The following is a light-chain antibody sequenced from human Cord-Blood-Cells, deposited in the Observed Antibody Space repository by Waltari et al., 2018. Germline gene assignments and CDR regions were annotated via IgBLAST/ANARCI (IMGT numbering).Light chain of an antibody. CDR3: AAWADSLSGRKV. CDR1: SSNIGSNY. J-gene: IGLJ3*02. V-gene: IGLV1-47*01. CDR2: TNN. Sequence: QSVLTQPPSASGTPGQRVTISCSGSSSNIGSNYVYWYQQLPGTAPKLRLYTNNRRRSAVPGRFSGSKSVTSAALAISRLRSEDEADYYCAAWADSLSGRKVFGGGTKLAVL.